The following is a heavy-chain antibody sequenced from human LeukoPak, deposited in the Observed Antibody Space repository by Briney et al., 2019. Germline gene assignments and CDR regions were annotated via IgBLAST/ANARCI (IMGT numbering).Heavy chain of an antibody. J-gene: IGHJ4*02. Sequence: GGSLRLSCAASGFTFSSYAMSWVRQAPGKGLEWVSAISGSGGSTYYADSVKGRFTISRDNSKNTLYLQMNSLRAEDTAVYYCAKDRYYYGSGSYLAFDYWGQGTLVTVSS. V-gene: IGHV3-23*01. CDR2: ISGSGGST. D-gene: IGHD3-10*01. CDR1: GFTFSSYA. CDR3: AKDRYYYGSGSYLAFDY.